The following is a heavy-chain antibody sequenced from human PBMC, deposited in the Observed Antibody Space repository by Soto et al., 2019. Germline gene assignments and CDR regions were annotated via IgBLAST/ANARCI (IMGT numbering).Heavy chain of an antibody. CDR1: GDSFGNFS. V-gene: IGHV4-4*07. J-gene: IGHJ2*01. CDR2: LSTSGRT. Sequence: PSETLSLTCTVSGDSFGNFSWSWIRQPAGKGLESIGRLSTSGRTNYSPSLQSRVTMSLDTSKNRFSLRLTSVFAADTSVYFCARGLGRYFDLWGRGTL. CDR3: ARGLGRYFDL. D-gene: IGHD3-16*01.